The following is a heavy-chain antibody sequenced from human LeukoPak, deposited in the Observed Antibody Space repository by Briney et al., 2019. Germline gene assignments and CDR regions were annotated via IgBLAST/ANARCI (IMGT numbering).Heavy chain of an antibody. CDR2: IIPIFGTA. Sequence: SVKVSCTASGGTFSSYAISWVRQAPGQGLEWMGGIIPIFGTANYAQKFQGRVTITADESTSTAYMELSSLRSEDTAVYYCARDRDPGYCSGGSCYGYYYGMDVWGQGTTVTVSS. CDR3: ARDRDPGYCSGGSCYGYYYGMDV. V-gene: IGHV1-69*13. J-gene: IGHJ6*02. D-gene: IGHD2-15*01. CDR1: GGTFSSYA.